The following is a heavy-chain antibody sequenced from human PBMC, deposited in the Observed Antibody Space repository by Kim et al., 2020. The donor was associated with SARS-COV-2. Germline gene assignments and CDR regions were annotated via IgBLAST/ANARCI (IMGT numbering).Heavy chain of an antibody. CDR2: IIGIIGTI. CDR3: ARGGWQQLVQIKYNWFDP. D-gene: IGHD6-13*01. V-gene: IGHV1-69*05. CDR1: LGTFISYA. Sequence: SVKVSCKPSLGTFISYAISWVRQAPGQGLEWMGGIIGIIGTIIYAQKFQGRFSITTDESTSTAYMELRSLRSEDTAVYYCARGGWQQLVQIKYNWFDPWGPRTLVTVSS. J-gene: IGHJ5*02.